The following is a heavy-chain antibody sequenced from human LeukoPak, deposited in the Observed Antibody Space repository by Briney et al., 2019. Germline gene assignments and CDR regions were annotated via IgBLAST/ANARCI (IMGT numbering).Heavy chain of an antibody. V-gene: IGHV3-53*01. CDR2: IYSGGST. CDR1: GFTVDSSY. CDR3: ARGPFDGGYLEY. D-gene: IGHD3-22*01. Sequence: GGSLRLSCAASGFTVDSSYMSWVRQAPGKGLEWVSVIYSGGSTYYADSVKGRFTISRDNSKNTLCLQMNTLRAEDTAVYYCARGPFDGGYLEYWGQGTLVTVSS. J-gene: IGHJ4*02.